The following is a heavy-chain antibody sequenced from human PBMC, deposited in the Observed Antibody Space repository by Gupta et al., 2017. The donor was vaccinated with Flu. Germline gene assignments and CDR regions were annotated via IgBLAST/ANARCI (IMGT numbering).Heavy chain of an antibody. J-gene: IGHJ4*02. D-gene: IGHD6-13*01. CDR1: GFTFSDSA. CDR3: AKDRSGNPAIDY. Sequence: EVQLLESGGGLVQPGGSLRLSCAVSGFTFSDSAMNWVRQAPGKGLEWVSSIAAAGDRTYYADSVMGRFTISRDNSKNTLYLQMTSLRGDDTALYYCAKDRSGNPAIDYWGQGTLVTVSA. CDR2: IAAAGDRT. V-gene: IGHV3-23*01.